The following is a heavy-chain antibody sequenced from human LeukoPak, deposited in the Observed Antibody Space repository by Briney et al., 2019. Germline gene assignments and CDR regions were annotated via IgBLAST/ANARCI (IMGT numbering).Heavy chain of an antibody. CDR1: GGSISSSSYY. CDR3: ARGGSYYDSRWFDP. CDR2: IYYSGTT. D-gene: IGHD3-22*01. J-gene: IGHJ5*02. V-gene: IGHV4-61*01. Sequence: SETLSLTCIVSGGSISSSSYYWSWIRQPPGKGLEWIGFIYYSGTTNYNPSLKSRVTISVDTTKNQFSLKMRSVTAADTAVYHCARGGSYYDSRWFDPWGQGTLVTVSS.